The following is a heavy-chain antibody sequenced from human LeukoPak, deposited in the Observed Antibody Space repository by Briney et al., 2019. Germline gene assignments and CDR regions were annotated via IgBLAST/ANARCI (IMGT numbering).Heavy chain of an antibody. Sequence: GGSLRLSCAASGFTFSSYWMSWARQAPGKGLEWVANIKQDGSEKYYVDSVKGRFTISRDNAKNSLYLQMNSLRAEDTAVYYCARWGIAVADDDAFDIWGQGTMVTVSS. D-gene: IGHD6-19*01. CDR3: ARWGIAVADDDAFDI. V-gene: IGHV3-7*01. CDR1: GFTFSSYW. CDR2: IKQDGSEK. J-gene: IGHJ3*02.